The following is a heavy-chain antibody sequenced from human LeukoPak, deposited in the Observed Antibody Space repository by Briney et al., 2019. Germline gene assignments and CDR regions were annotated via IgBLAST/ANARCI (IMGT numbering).Heavy chain of an antibody. D-gene: IGHD6-13*01. CDR3: AGQTYSSSWYSSFDY. J-gene: IGHJ4*02. Sequence: SETLSLTCTVSGGSISSYYWSWIRQPPGKGLEWIGYIYYSGSTNYNPSLKSRVTISVDTSKNQFSLKLSSVTAADTAVYYCAGQTYSSSWYSSFDYWGQGTLVTVSS. CDR1: GGSISSYY. V-gene: IGHV4-59*08. CDR2: IYYSGST.